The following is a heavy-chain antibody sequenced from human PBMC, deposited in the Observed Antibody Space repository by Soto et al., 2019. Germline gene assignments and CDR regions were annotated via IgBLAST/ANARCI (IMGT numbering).Heavy chain of an antibody. CDR3: ASSYDSSGYDLYYFDY. D-gene: IGHD3-22*01. J-gene: IGHJ4*02. Sequence: LSLTCAVSGGSISSGGYSWSWIRQPPGKGLEWIGYIYHSGSTYYNPSLKSRVTISVDRSKNQFSLKLSSVTAADTAVYYCASSYDSSGYDLYYFDYWGQGTLVTVSS. V-gene: IGHV4-30-2*01. CDR1: GGSISSGGYS. CDR2: IYHSGST.